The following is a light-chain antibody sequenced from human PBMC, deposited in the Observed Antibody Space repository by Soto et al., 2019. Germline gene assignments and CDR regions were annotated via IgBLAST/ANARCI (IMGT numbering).Light chain of an antibody. Sequence: QLVLTQSPSASASLGASVKLTCTLSSGHSSSAIAWHQQQPEKGPRYLMKVNNDGSHIKGDGIPDRFSGSSSGAERYLTISSLQSEDEADYYCQTWGAGIQVFGGGTKLTVL. CDR3: QTWGAGIQV. CDR1: SGHSSSA. V-gene: IGLV4-69*01. CDR2: VNNDGSH. J-gene: IGLJ2*01.